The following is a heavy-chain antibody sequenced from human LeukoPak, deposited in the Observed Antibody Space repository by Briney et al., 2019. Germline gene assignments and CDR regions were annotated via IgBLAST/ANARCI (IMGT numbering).Heavy chain of an antibody. V-gene: IGHV1-2*04. CDR2: INPNSGGT. J-gene: IGHJ4*02. CDR3: ARGGWSSSWYGGGYFDY. D-gene: IGHD6-13*01. CDR1: GYTFTGYY. Sequence: ASVKVSCKASGYTFTGYYMHWVRQAPGQGLEWMRWINPNSGGTNYAQKFQGWVTMTRDTSISTAYMELSRLRSDDTAVYYCARGGWSSSWYGGGYFDYWGQGTLVTVSS.